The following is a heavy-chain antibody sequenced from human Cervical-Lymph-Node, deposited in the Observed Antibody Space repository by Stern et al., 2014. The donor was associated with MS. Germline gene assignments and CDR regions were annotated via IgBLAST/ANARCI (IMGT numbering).Heavy chain of an antibody. V-gene: IGHV3-64D*06. CDR1: GFTFSRYG. D-gene: IGHD3-3*01. Sequence: EVQLVQSGGGLVQPGGSLRLSCSASGFTFSRYGMHWVRQAPGKGLEYVSAISSNGGSTYYADSVKGRFAISRDNSKNTLYLQMSSLRAEDTAVYYCVRVGIFGAFDYWGQGTLVTVSS. CDR2: ISSNGGST. CDR3: VRVGIFGAFDY. J-gene: IGHJ4*02.